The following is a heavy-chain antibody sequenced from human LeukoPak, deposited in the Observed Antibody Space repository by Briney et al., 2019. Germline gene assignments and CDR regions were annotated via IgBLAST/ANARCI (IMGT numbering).Heavy chain of an antibody. CDR1: GFTFSTYA. CDR3: VKGGGSGGQGRLDY. Sequence: HAGGSLRLSCAASGFTFSTYALTWVRQAPGKGLEYVSGITIGGDSTFYADSVKGRFTISRDNSKNTLYLQLNGLSAEDTAVYHCVKGGGSGGQGRLDYWGQGSLVTVSS. D-gene: IGHD3-10*01. J-gene: IGHJ4*02. V-gene: IGHV3-23*01. CDR2: ITIGGDST.